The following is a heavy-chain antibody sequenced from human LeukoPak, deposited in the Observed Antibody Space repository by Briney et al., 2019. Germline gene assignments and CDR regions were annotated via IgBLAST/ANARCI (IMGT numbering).Heavy chain of an antibody. CDR1: GFTFSSYA. CDR3: ARGAPRRLVGADWNYGDY. Sequence: GGSLRPSCAASGFTFSSYAMHWVRQAPGKGLGYVSAISSNGGSTYYANSVKGRFTISRDNSKNTLYLQMGSLRAEDMAVYYCARGAPRRLVGADWNYGDYWGQGTLVTVSS. V-gene: IGHV3-64*01. D-gene: IGHD1-7*01. J-gene: IGHJ4*02. CDR2: ISSNGGST.